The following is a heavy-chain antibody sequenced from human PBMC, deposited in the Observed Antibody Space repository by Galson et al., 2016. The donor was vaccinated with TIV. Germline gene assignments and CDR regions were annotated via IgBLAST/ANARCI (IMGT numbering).Heavy chain of an antibody. J-gene: IGHJ4*02. CDR1: GYTLSHYY. CDR3: ATFSGARGPFDY. CDR2: IDPLGGGT. V-gene: IGHV1-46*01. D-gene: IGHD2-15*01. Sequence: SVKVSCKASGYTLSHYYMHWVRQAPGQGLGWVGVIDPLGGGTTYAPQFQGRVTMTRDTSTSTVYMELTSLKSDDTAIFYCATFSGARGPFDYWGQGTLVAVSS.